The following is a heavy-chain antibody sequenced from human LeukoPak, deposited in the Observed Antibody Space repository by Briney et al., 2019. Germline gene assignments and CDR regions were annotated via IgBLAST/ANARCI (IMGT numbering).Heavy chain of an antibody. CDR1: GFTFSSYA. D-gene: IGHD5-12*01. Sequence: GGSLRLSCSASGFTFSSYAMHWVRQAPGKGLDYVSPISSNGGSTYYADSVKGGFTISRDNSKNTLYLQMSSLRAEDTAVYYCVKGPRSGYDCGNWFYPWGQGNLVTVSS. CDR3: VKGPRSGYDCGNWFYP. V-gene: IGHV3-64D*06. J-gene: IGHJ5*01. CDR2: ISSNGGST.